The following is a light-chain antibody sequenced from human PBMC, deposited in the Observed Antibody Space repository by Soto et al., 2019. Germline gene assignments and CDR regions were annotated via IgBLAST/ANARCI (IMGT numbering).Light chain of an antibody. CDR3: SSHAGNNNYV. Sequence: SAVTQPPSASGAPGQSVAISCTGTSSDVGGQNYVSWYQQHPGKAPKLIIYAVTERPSGVPDRFSGSKSGNTASLTVSGLQTEDEADYYCSSHAGNNNYVFGTGTKVTVL. CDR1: SSDVGGQNY. CDR2: AVT. V-gene: IGLV2-8*01. J-gene: IGLJ1*01.